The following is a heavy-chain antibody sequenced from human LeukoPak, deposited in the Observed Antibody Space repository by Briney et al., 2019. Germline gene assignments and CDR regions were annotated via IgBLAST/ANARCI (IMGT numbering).Heavy chain of an antibody. CDR3: ARPPHIAAAGIWFAP. V-gene: IGHV1-69*05. CDR2: IIPIFGTA. J-gene: IGHJ5*02. D-gene: IGHD6-13*01. Sequence: VASVKVSCEASGGTFSSYAISWVRQAPGQGLEWMGGIIPIFGTANYAQKFQGRVTITTDESTSTAYMELSSLRSEDTAVYYCARPPHIAAAGIWFAPGAQEPRLPVSS. CDR1: GGTFSSYA.